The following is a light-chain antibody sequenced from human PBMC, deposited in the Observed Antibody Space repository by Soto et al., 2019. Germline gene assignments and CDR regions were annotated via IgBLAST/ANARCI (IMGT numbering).Light chain of an antibody. CDR1: RSYRVL. J-gene: IGKJ5*01. V-gene: IGKV3-15*01. CDR3: QQYNNWPPIT. CDR2: GAS. Sequence: SPATLSSSPEKPPLLHCRASRSYRVLLAWSPQKAGQAHRLLIYGASTRATGIPARVSGGGSLTEFTITISRPRSEKFSLYNSQQYNNWPPITFGQGT.